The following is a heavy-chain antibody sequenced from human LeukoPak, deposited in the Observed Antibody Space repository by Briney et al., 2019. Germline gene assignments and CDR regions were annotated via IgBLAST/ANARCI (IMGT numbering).Heavy chain of an antibody. V-gene: IGHV3-13*01. D-gene: IGHD4-17*01. Sequence: PGGSLRLSCAASGFTFSNYDMHWVRQATGKGLEWVSGIGIAGDTYYPGSVKGRFTISRENAKNSLYLQMNSLRAGDTAVYYCARGTDTVTFDYWSQGTLVSVSS. CDR1: GFTFSNYD. CDR3: ARGTDTVTFDY. CDR2: IGIAGDT. J-gene: IGHJ4*02.